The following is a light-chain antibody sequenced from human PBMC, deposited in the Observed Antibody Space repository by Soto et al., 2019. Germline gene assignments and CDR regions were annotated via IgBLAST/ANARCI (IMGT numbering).Light chain of an antibody. CDR2: GTS. Sequence: EMVTTHSPETLLLSAWQTATLSARASQSVRKNLAWYQQKPGQAPRLLIYGTSNRATGIPDRISGSRSGTEFTLTISSLQSEDFGVYYCQQFDDWPTFGQGTKVDIK. CDR1: QSVRKN. J-gene: IGKJ1*01. V-gene: IGKV3-15*01. CDR3: QQFDDWPT.